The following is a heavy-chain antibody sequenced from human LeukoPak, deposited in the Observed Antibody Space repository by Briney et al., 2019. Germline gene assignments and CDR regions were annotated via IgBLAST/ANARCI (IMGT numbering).Heavy chain of an antibody. V-gene: IGHV3-30*02. CDR1: GFIFSSYG. CDR2: IRYDGSNK. CDR3: ASNILTGYYGFTGFGY. D-gene: IGHD3-9*01. J-gene: IGHJ4*02. Sequence: GGSLRLSCAASGFIFSSYGMHWVRQAPGKGLEWVAFIRYDGSNKYYADSVKGRFTISRDNSKNTLYLQMNSLRAEDTAVYYCASNILTGYYGFTGFGYWGQGTLVTVSS.